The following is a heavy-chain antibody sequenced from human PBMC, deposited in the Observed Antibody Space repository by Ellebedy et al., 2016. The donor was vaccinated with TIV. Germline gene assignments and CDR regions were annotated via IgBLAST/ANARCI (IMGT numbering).Heavy chain of an antibody. CDR2: IYYSGST. V-gene: IGHV4-39*01. J-gene: IGHJ4*02. D-gene: IGHD4-17*01. CDR1: GGSISSSSYY. Sequence: SETLSLXCTVSGGSISSSSYYWGWIRQPPGKGLEWIGSIYYSGSTYYNPSLKSRVTISVDTSKNQFSLKLSSVTAADTAVYYCARLRSDYGATARAYYFDYWGQGTLVTVSS. CDR3: ARLRSDYGATARAYYFDY.